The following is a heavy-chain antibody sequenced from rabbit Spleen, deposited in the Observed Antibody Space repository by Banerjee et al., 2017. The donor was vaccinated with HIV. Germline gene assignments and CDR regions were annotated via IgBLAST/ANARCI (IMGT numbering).Heavy chain of an antibody. V-gene: IGHV1S45*01. CDR2: IYAGDGGT. CDR1: GFSFSSGYD. J-gene: IGHJ4*01. Sequence: QEQLVESGGGLVQPEGSLTLTCKASGFSFSSGYDMCWVRQAPGKGLEWIACIYAGDGGTYYASWAKGRFTISKTSSTTVTLQMTSLTAADTATYFCARMAYYRGTNYDFVKLWGQGTLVTVS. D-gene: IGHD1-1*01. CDR3: ARMAYYRGTNYDFVKL.